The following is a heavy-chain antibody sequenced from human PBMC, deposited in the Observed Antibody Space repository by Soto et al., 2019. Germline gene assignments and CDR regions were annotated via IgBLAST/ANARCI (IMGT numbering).Heavy chain of an antibody. CDR2: ISYDGSNK. V-gene: IGHV3-30*18. J-gene: IGHJ4*02. CDR3: AKHDSSGCDY. CDR1: GFTFSSYG. D-gene: IGHD3-22*01. Sequence: GGSLRLSCAASGFTFSSYGMHWVRQAPGKGLEWVAVISYDGSNKYYADSVKGRFTISRDNSKNTLHLQMNSLRAEDTAVYYCAKHDSSGCDYWGQGTLVTVSS.